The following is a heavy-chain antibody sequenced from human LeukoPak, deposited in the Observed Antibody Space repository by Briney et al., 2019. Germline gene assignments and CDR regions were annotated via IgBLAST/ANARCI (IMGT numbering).Heavy chain of an antibody. D-gene: IGHD2-2*01. Sequence: SETLSLTCAVYGGSFSGYYWSWIRQPPGKGLEWIGEINHSGSTNYNPSLKSRVTISVDTSKNQFSLKLSSVTAADTAVYYCARESSSALYLSYYYYYYMDVWGKGTTVTISS. CDR1: GGSFSGYY. CDR3: ARESSSALYLSYYYYYYMDV. CDR2: INHSGST. V-gene: IGHV4-34*01. J-gene: IGHJ6*03.